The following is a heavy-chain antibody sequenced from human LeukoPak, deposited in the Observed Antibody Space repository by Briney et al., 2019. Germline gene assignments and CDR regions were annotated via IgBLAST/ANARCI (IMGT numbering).Heavy chain of an antibody. J-gene: IGHJ4*02. Sequence: HPGRSLRLSCTASGFTFGDYAMSWVRQAPGKGLEWVGFIKSQAFGGTTEYAASVRGRFTISRDDSKSIAYLQMNSLKTEDTAVYYCTRVRKNKTYYYDSSGYYFEYWGQGALVTVSS. CDR3: TRVRKNKTYYYDSSGYYFEY. CDR1: GFTFGDYA. V-gene: IGHV3-49*04. D-gene: IGHD3-22*01. CDR2: IKSQAFGGTT.